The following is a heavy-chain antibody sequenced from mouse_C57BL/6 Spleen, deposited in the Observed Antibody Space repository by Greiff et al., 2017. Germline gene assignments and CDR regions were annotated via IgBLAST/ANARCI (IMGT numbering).Heavy chain of an antibody. D-gene: IGHD1-1*01. Sequence: EVKLMESGGGLVKPGGSLKLSCAASGFTFSDYGMPWVRQAPEKGLEWVAYISSGSSTIYYADTVNGRFTLSRDNAKNTLFLQMASLRSEDTAMYYGARPNYGSSHLYYVDYWGQGTTLTVSA. CDR2: ISSGSSTI. V-gene: IGHV5-17*01. CDR1: GFTFSDYG. J-gene: IGHJ2*01. CDR3: ARPNYGSSHLYYVDY.